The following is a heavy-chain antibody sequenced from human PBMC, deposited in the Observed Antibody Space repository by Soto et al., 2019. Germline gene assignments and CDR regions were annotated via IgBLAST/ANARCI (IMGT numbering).Heavy chain of an antibody. D-gene: IGHD5-12*01. Sequence: QVQLQESGPGLVKPSETLSLTCTVSGGSISSDYWSWIRQPPGKGLEWIGYIYYSGSTTYNPSLKSRVXXSXDXXKAQFSLKLSSVTAADTAVYYCARNGRDGYNYVGYWGQGTLVTVSS. CDR2: IYYSGST. J-gene: IGHJ4*02. V-gene: IGHV4-59*08. CDR3: ARNGRDGYNYVGY. CDR1: GGSISSDY.